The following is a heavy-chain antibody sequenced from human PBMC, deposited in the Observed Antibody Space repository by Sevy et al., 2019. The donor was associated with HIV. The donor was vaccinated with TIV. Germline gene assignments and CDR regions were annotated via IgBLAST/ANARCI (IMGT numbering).Heavy chain of an antibody. V-gene: IGHV3-23*01. CDR3: ALYNSMRFDN. Sequence: GGSLRLSCAASGFTLNSYWMSWVRQAPGKGLEWVSTISTSVGGTYYADSVKDRFTISRDNAKNTLYLQMNSLRDEDTAVYYCALYNSMRFDNWGQGTLVTVSS. CDR1: GFTLNSYW. D-gene: IGHD2-2*01. CDR2: ISTSVGGT. J-gene: IGHJ4*02.